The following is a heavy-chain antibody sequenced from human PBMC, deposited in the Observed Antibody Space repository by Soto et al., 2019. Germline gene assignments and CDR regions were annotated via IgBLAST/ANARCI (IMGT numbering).Heavy chain of an antibody. CDR1: GGSISSSHW. Sequence: QVHLQESGPGLLNPSGTLTLTCAVSGGSISSSHWWGWVRQAPGKGLEWIGEIYHSGSTNYNPSLKSRITMSVDKSKNQFSVNLSSVTAADTAVYYCVRDADETAIVPAPWLVWGRGTMVTVSS. CDR3: VRDADETAIVPAPWLV. V-gene: IGHV4-4*02. D-gene: IGHD2-21*02. CDR2: IYHSGST. J-gene: IGHJ6*02.